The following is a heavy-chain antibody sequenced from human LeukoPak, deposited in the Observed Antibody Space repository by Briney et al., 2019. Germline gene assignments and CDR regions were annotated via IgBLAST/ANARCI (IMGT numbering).Heavy chain of an antibody. J-gene: IGHJ4*02. D-gene: IGHD1/OR15-1a*01. CDR2: INTSGST. CDR3: ARGGRDTNNEREYDH. Sequence: SETLSLTCTVSGGSISYYYWTWIRQPAGKGLEWIGRINTSGSTNYNPSLRSRVTMSVDTSKNQFSLKLSSVTAADTAVYYCARGGRDTNNEREYDHWGQGPLVTVSS. V-gene: IGHV4-4*07. CDR1: GGSISYYY.